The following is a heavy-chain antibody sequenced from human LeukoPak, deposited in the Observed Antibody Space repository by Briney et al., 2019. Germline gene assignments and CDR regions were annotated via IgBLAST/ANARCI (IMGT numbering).Heavy chain of an antibody. CDR1: GGSISGYY. Sequence: SETLSLTCTVSGGSISGYYWSWIRQAAGKGLEWIGRIYTSGSPDYNPSLKSRVTISVDTSKNQFSLKLSSVTAADTAVYYCASLTTADAFDIWGQGTMVTVSS. D-gene: IGHD3-22*01. J-gene: IGHJ3*02. CDR2: IYTSGSP. CDR3: ASLTTADAFDI. V-gene: IGHV4-4*07.